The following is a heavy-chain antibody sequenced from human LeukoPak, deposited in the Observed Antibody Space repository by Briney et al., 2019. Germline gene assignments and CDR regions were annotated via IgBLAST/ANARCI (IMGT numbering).Heavy chain of an antibody. CDR3: AKKVVVGATSPYSDFQD. Sequence: GGSLRLSCAASGFTFSSYAMAWVRQAPGKGLEWVSAISGSGVTTHNAGSVKGRFSISRDNSKNTLHLQMNSLRAEDTALYYCAKKVVVGATSPYSDFQDWGQGTLVTVSS. J-gene: IGHJ1*01. D-gene: IGHD1-26*01. CDR2: ISGSGVTT. CDR1: GFTFSSYA. V-gene: IGHV3-23*01.